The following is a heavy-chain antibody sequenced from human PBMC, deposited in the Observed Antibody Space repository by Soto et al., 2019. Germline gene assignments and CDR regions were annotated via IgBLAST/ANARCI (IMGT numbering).Heavy chain of an antibody. CDR1: GGSFSGYY. Sequence: QVQLQQWGAGLLKPSETLSLTCAVYGGSFSGYYWSWIRQPPGKGLEWIGEINHSGSTNYNPSLKSRVTISVDTSKNQVSLTLSSVTAADAAVYYCARGVVRYYWGQGTLVTVSS. CDR3: ARGVVRYY. J-gene: IGHJ4*02. CDR2: INHSGST. V-gene: IGHV4-34*01. D-gene: IGHD3-22*01.